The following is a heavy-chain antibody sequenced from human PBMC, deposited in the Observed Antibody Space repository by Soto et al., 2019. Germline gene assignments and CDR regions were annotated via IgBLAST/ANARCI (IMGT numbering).Heavy chain of an antibody. Sequence: HPXGTLRPACTASGVTFSSYGMHGVRQAPGKGLEWVAGISYDGSNKYYADSVKVRFTISRDNSKNTLYLQMNSLRAEDTAVYYCAKDRSPIYHGSGSYYNGMDVWGQGTKVTVYS. CDR2: ISYDGSNK. D-gene: IGHD3-10*01. CDR1: GVTFSSYG. J-gene: IGHJ6*02. V-gene: IGHV3-30*18. CDR3: AKDRSPIYHGSGSYYNGMDV.